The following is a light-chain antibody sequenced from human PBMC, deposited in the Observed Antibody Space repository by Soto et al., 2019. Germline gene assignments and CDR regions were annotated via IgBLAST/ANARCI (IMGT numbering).Light chain of an antibody. CDR2: GAS. Sequence: EIVLTQSPGTLSLSPGERATLSCRASQSVSSSYLAWYQQNPGKAPRLLIYGASSRATGIPDRFSGSGSGTDFALTISRLEPEDFAVYYCQQYGSSPGFTFGPGTKVDIK. J-gene: IGKJ3*01. CDR3: QQYGSSPGFT. V-gene: IGKV3-20*01. CDR1: QSVSSSY.